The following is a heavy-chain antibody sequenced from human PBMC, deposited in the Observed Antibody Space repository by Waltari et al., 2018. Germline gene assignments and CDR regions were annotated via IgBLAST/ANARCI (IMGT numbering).Heavy chain of an antibody. Sequence: EVQLLESGGGLVQPGGSLRLSCAASGFTFSSYAMSWVRQAPGKGLEWVSVIYSGGSTYYADSVKGRFTISRDNSKNTLYLQMNSLRAEDTAVYYCAREGVVGATSDYWGQGTLVTVSS. CDR3: AREGVVGATSDY. CDR2: IYSGGST. V-gene: IGHV3-23*03. CDR1: GFTFSSYA. J-gene: IGHJ4*02. D-gene: IGHD1-26*01.